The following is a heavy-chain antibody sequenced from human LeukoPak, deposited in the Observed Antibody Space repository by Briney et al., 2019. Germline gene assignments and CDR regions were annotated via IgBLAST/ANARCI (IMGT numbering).Heavy chain of an antibody. CDR3: AKWPEGATPKFHY. J-gene: IGHJ4*02. V-gene: IGHV3-23*01. D-gene: IGHD1-26*01. CDR1: GFTFSSYA. CDR2: ISGSGGVT. Sequence: GGSLRLSCAASGFTFSSYAMSWVRQAPGKGLEWVSTISGSGGVTYYPDSVRGRFTISRDNSKNTLHLQLDSLRAEDTAIYYCAKWPEGATPKFHYWGQGTLVTVSS.